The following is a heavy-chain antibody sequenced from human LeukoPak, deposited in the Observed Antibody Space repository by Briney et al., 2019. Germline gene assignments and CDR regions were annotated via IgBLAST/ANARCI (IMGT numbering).Heavy chain of an antibody. D-gene: IGHD4-17*01. CDR2: KKQNGSEK. V-gene: IGHV3-7*01. J-gene: IGHJ5*02. CDR1: GFTFSSYW. CDR3: ARAPGEGWFDP. Sequence: GGSLRLSCAASGFTFSSYWMSWVRQAPGKGLEWVASKKQNGSEKYYVDPVKGRFTISRDNAKNSLYLQMNSLRAEDTALYYCARAPGEGWFDPWGQGTLVTVSS.